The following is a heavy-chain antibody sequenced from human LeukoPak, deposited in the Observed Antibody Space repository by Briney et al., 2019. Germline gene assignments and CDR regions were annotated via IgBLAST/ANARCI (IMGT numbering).Heavy chain of an antibody. CDR3: ARDCPRTGLILNCYYYYGMDV. Sequence: SVKVSCKASGFTFTSSAVQWVRQARGQRLEWIGWIVVGSGNTNYAQKFQERVTITRDMSTSTAYMELRSLRSDDTAVYYCARDCPRTGLILNCYYYYGMDVWGQGTTVTVSS. D-gene: IGHD2-8*01. CDR1: GFTFTSSA. V-gene: IGHV1-58*01. J-gene: IGHJ6*02. CDR2: IVVGSGNT.